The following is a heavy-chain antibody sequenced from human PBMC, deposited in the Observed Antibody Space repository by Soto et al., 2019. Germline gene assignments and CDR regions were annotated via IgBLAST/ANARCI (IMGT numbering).Heavy chain of an antibody. CDR3: VKGNGMDL. V-gene: IGHV3-53*01. J-gene: IGHJ6*02. CDR1: GFTVSSNY. Sequence: EVQLVESGGGLIQPGGSLRLSCAASGFTVSSNYMSWVRQAPGKGLEWVSLINADGDTYNADSVKGRFTISRDDSKNTVFLQMNSLRVEDTAVYYCVKGNGMDLWGQGTTVTVSS. CDR2: INADGDT.